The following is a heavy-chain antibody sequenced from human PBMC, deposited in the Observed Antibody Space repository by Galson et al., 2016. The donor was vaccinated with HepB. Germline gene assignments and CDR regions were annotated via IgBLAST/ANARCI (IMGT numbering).Heavy chain of an antibody. V-gene: IGHV3-53*01. Sequence: SLRLSCAASGFTVSSDYMNWVRQAPGKGLEWVSVIYSGGTTYYADSVKGRFTISRDNGKNSLYLQMNSLRDEDTAVYYCARASPRDSSGWYPDAFDIWGQGTMVTVSS. CDR3: ARASPRDSSGWYPDAFDI. D-gene: IGHD6-19*01. CDR2: IYSGGTT. CDR1: GFTVSSDY. J-gene: IGHJ3*02.